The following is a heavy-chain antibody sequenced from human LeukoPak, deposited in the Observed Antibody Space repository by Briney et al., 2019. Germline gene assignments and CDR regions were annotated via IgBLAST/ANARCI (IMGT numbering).Heavy chain of an antibody. J-gene: IGHJ4*02. Sequence: KPSETLSLTCTVSGYSISSGYYWGWIRQPPGKGLEWIGRIYHSGSTSYNPSLKSRVTISVDTSKNQFSLRLSSVTAADTAVYYCARVMITFGGVIVQNYFDYWGRGTLVTVSS. CDR3: ARVMITFGGVIVQNYFDY. CDR1: GYSISSGYY. V-gene: IGHV4-38-2*02. D-gene: IGHD3-16*02. CDR2: IYHSGST.